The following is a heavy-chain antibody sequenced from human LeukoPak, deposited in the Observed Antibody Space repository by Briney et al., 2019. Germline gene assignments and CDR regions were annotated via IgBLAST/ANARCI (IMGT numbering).Heavy chain of an antibody. Sequence: PSETLSLTCSVSGGSISSSTYYWGWIRQPPGKGLEWIGSIYYSGSTYYNPSLKSRVTISVDTSKNQFSLKLSSVTAADTAVYYCARSAPRSTWLFDLWGRGTPVTVCS. D-gene: IGHD5/OR15-5a*01. CDR2: IYYSGST. V-gene: IGHV4-39*01. J-gene: IGHJ2*01. CDR1: GGSISSSTYY. CDR3: ARSAPRSTWLFDL.